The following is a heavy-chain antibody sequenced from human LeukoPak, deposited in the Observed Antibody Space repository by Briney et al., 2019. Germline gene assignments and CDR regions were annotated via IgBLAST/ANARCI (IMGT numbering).Heavy chain of an antibody. CDR1: GFTFSSYA. CDR3: ARDSGYSGYDSDY. CDR2: ISYDGSNK. Sequence: GGSLRLSCAASGFTFSSYAMHWVRQAPGKGLEWVAVISYDGSNKYYADSVKGRFTISRDNSKNTLYLQMNGLRAEDTAVYYCARDSGYSGYDSDYWGQGTLVTVSS. V-gene: IGHV3-30-3*01. J-gene: IGHJ4*02. D-gene: IGHD5-12*01.